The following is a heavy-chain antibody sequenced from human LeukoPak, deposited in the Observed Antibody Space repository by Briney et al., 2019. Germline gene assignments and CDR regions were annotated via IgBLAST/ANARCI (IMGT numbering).Heavy chain of an antibody. CDR2: ISGSGSTI. V-gene: IGHV3-11*04. D-gene: IGHD2-2*01. Sequence: GGSLRLSCAASGFTFSDYYMSFIRQAPGKGLEWVSYISGSGSTIYYADSVKGRFTISRDNAKNSLFLQMNSLRAEDTAVYYCARDTSAKMYYMDAWGKGTTVTVSS. CDR1: GFTFSDYY. CDR3: ARDTSAKMYYMDA. J-gene: IGHJ6*03.